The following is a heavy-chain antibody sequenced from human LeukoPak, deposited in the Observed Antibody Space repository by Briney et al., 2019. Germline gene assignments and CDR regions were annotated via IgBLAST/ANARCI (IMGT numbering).Heavy chain of an antibody. CDR1: GGSISSGSYY. V-gene: IGHV4-61*02. J-gene: IGHJ5*02. Sequence: PSETLSLTCTVSGGSISSGSYYWTWIRQPAGKGLELIGRIYTSGSSSYNPSLKSRVTISVDTSKNQFSLKLSSVTAADTAVYYCARGFNWFDPWGQGTLVTVSS. CDR3: ARGFNWFDP. CDR2: IYTSGSS.